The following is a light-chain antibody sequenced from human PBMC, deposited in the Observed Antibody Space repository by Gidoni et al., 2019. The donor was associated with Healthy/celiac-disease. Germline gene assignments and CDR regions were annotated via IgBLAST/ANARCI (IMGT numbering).Light chain of an antibody. CDR2: DVS. V-gene: IGLV2-11*01. J-gene: IGLJ2*01. Sequence: QSALTQPSPVSGSPGQSVTISCTGTSSDVGGYNYVSWYQQHPGKAPKLMIYDVSKRPSGVPDRFSGSKSGNTASLTISGLQAEDEADYYCCSYAGSYTLFGGGTKLTVL. CDR1: SSDVGGYNY. CDR3: CSYAGSYTL.